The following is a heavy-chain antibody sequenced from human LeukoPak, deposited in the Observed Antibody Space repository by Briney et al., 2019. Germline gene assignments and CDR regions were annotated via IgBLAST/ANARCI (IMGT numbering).Heavy chain of an antibody. D-gene: IGHD2-15*01. CDR3: ARELITRGGYYFDY. Sequence: GASVKVSCKASGGTFRSYGISWVRQAPGQGLEWMGVIIPIFGTANYAQKLQGRVTITADESTSAVYMELSSLRSEDTAVYYCARELITRGGYYFDYWGQGTLVTVSS. V-gene: IGHV1-69*01. CDR1: GGTFRSYG. CDR2: IIPIFGTA. J-gene: IGHJ4*02.